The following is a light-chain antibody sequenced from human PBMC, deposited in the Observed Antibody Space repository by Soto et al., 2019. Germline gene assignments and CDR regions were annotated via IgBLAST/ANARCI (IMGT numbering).Light chain of an antibody. Sequence: EIVLTQSPAILSLSPGEKATLSCRASQSVSGSLGWYQQKPGQAPRLIMYGASTRAAGIPDRFSGSGSGTDFTLTITRLETQDFANYYCQQLNSYSIVTFGPGTKVDIK. CDR2: GAS. CDR3: QQLNSYSIVT. CDR1: QSVSGS. V-gene: IGKV3-11*01. J-gene: IGKJ3*01.